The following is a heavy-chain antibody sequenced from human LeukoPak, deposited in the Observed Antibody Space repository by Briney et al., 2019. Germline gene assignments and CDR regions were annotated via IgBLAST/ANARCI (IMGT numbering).Heavy chain of an antibody. V-gene: IGHV5-51*01. CDR3: ARQGSGYSPTYYYYMDV. J-gene: IGHJ6*03. CDR2: IYPGDSDT. CDR1: GYSFTSYW. D-gene: IGHD5-18*01. Sequence: GESLKISCKGSGYSFTSYWIGWVRQMPGKGLECPGIIYPGDSDTRYSPSFQGQVTISADKSISTAYLQWSSLKASDTAMYYCARQGSGYSPTYYYYMDVWGKGTTVTISS.